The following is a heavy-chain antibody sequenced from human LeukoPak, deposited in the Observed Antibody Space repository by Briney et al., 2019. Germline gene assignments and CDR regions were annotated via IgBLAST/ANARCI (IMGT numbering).Heavy chain of an antibody. CDR3: ARDLFCGGDCYSGY. J-gene: IGHJ4*02. CDR2: ISYDGSNK. CDR1: GFTFSSYA. D-gene: IGHD2-21*02. V-gene: IGHV3-30*04. Sequence: PGGSLRLSCAASGFTFSSYAMHWVRQAPGKGLEWVAVISYDGSNKYYADSVKGRFTISRDNSKNTLYLQMNSLRAEDTPVYYCARDLFCGGDCYSGYWGQGTLVTVSS.